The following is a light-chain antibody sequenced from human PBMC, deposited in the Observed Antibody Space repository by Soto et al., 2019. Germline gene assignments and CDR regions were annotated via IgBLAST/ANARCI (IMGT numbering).Light chain of an antibody. Sequence: DVVMTQSPLSLPVTLGQPASISCRSSQSLVHSDGNTYLNWFQQRPGQSPRRLIYKVSNRDSGVPDRFSGSGSDTDFTLKITRVEAEDVGVYYCMQGTHWPTTFGGGTKVEIK. CDR3: MQGTHWPTT. CDR1: QSLVHSDGNTY. CDR2: KVS. V-gene: IGKV2-30*02. J-gene: IGKJ4*01.